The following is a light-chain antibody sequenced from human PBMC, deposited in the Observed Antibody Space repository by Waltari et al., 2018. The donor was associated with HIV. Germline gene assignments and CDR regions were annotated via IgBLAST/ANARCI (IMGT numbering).Light chain of an antibody. V-gene: IGKV1-5*03. CDR2: KAT. Sequence: DIQMIQSPSNLSASVGDAVTINCRASHDIKTWLAWYQHKQRQAPKLLIYKATTLESGVSSRFSGGGSGTNFTLTIASLQVDDIATYYCQQYNTFSFTFGPGTTV. J-gene: IGKJ3*01. CDR1: HDIKTW. CDR3: QQYNTFSFT.